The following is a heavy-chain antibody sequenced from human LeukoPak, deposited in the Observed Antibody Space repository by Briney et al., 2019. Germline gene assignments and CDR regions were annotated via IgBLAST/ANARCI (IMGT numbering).Heavy chain of an antibody. V-gene: IGHV4-34*01. D-gene: IGHD6-6*01. J-gene: IGHJ4*02. CDR1: GGSFSGYY. Sequence: SETLSLTCAVYGGSFSGYYWSWIRQPPGKGLEWIGEINHSGSTNYNPSLKSRVTISVDTSKNQSSLKLSSVTAADTAVYYCARRHGSSSYYSSSRPFDYWGQGTLVTVSS. CDR2: INHSGST. CDR3: ARRHGSSSYYSSSRPFDY.